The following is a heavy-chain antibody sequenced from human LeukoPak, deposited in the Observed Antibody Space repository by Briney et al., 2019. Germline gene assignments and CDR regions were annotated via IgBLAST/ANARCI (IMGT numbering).Heavy chain of an antibody. Sequence: GGSLRLSCAASGFTFSSYAMSWVRQAPGKGLEWVSYISSSSSTIYYADSVKGRFTISRDNAKNSLYLQMNSLRAEDTAVYYCARESGIAAAGPFFDYWGQGTLVTVSS. CDR2: ISSSSSTI. CDR1: GFTFSSYA. D-gene: IGHD6-13*01. J-gene: IGHJ4*02. V-gene: IGHV3-48*04. CDR3: ARESGIAAAGPFFDY.